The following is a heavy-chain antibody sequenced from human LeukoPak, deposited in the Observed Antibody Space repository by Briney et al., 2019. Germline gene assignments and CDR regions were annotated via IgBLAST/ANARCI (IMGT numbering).Heavy chain of an antibody. Sequence: PGGSLRLSCAASGFTFSSYSMNWVRQAPGKGLEWVSSINSDSSLMFYAESVKGRFTISRDNARNSLYLQMNSLRAEDTAVYYCIRDLFDDYSLDYWGQGALVTVSA. V-gene: IGHV3-21*01. CDR1: GFTFSSYS. D-gene: IGHD4-11*01. CDR2: INSDSSLM. J-gene: IGHJ4*02. CDR3: IRDLFDDYSLDY.